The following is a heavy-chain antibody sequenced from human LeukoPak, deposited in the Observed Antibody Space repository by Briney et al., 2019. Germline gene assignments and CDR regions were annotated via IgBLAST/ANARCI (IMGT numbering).Heavy chain of an antibody. Sequence: GGSLRLSWAASGFTFSASPIHWVRQASGKGLEWVGRITAKHATAYSATVKGRFTISRDDSKYTTYLQMNSLETEDTAVYYCVREGCGDTSCYTNDYWGQGTRVTVSS. D-gene: IGHD2-2*02. CDR1: GFTFSASP. J-gene: IGHJ4*02. CDR3: VREGCGDTSCYTNDY. V-gene: IGHV3-73*01. CDR2: ITAKHAT.